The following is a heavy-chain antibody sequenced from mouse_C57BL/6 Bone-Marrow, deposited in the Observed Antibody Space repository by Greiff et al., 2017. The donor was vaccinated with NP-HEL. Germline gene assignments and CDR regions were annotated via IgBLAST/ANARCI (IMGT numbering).Heavy chain of an antibody. CDR1: GYTFTSYT. V-gene: IGHV1-4*01. CDR3: AREGYSNFHWLAY. J-gene: IGHJ3*01. Sequence: QVQLKQSGAELARPGASVKMSCKASGYTFTSYTMHWVKQRPGQGLEWIGYINPSSGYTKYNQKFKDKATLTADKSSSTAYMQLSSLTSEDSAVYYCAREGYSNFHWLAYWGQGTLVTVSA. D-gene: IGHD2-5*01. CDR2: INPSSGYT.